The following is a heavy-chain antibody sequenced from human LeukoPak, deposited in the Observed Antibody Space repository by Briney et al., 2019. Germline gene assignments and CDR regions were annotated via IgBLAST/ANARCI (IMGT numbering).Heavy chain of an antibody. D-gene: IGHD6-19*01. J-gene: IGHJ5*02. CDR3: AREGLSVAGKGRWFDP. Sequence: GASVKVSCKASGYTFTGYYMHWVRQAPGQGLEWMGWINPNSGGTNYAQKFQGRVTMTRDTSISTAYMELSRLRLDDTAVYYCAREGLSVAGKGRWFDPWGQGTLVTVSS. CDR1: GYTFTGYY. CDR2: INPNSGGT. V-gene: IGHV1-2*02.